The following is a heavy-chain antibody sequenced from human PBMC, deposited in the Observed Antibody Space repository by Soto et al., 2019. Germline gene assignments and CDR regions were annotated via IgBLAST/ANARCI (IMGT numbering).Heavy chain of an antibody. CDR3: ARDPGNDEAIDY. D-gene: IGHD1-1*01. CDR2: ISPSGSAV. Sequence: GVLRLSCVASGLTFSDYYMTCIRQAPGKGLEWVSYISPSGSAVDYADSVKGRFTVSRDNSKNALYLQMNSLRAGDTAVYHCARDPGNDEAIDYWGQGTLVTVSS. CDR1: GLTFSDYY. J-gene: IGHJ4*02. V-gene: IGHV3-11*04.